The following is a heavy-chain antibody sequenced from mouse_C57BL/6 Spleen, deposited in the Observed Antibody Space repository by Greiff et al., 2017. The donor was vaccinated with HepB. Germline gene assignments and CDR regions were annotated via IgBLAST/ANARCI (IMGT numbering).Heavy chain of an antibody. CDR2: IDPSDSYT. J-gene: IGHJ2*01. Sequence: QVQLQQSGAELVKPGASVKLSCKASGYTFTSYWMQWVKQRPGQGLEWIGEIDPSDSYTNYNQKFKGKATLTVDTSSSTAYMQLSSLTSEDSAVYYGACDDYWGQGTTLTVSS. CDR1: GYTFTSYW. V-gene: IGHV1-50*01. D-gene: IGHD2-13*01. CDR3: ACDDY.